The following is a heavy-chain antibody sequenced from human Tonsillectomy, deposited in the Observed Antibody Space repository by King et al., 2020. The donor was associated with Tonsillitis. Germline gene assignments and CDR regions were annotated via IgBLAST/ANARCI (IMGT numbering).Heavy chain of an antibody. Sequence: VQLQESGPGLVKPSETLSLTCAVSGYSISSGYYWGWIRQPPGKGLEWIGSIYHSGSIYYNPSLKSRVTISVDTSKNQFSLKLSSVTAADTAVYYCARGRRGIAAAGDYYYYGMDVLGPGTTVTVSS. CDR1: GYSISSGYY. CDR2: IYHSGSI. D-gene: IGHD6-13*01. CDR3: ARGRRGIAAAGDYYYYGMDV. V-gene: IGHV4-38-2*01. J-gene: IGHJ6*02.